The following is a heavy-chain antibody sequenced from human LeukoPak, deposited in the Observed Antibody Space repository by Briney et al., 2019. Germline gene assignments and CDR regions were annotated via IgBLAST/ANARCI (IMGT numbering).Heavy chain of an antibody. D-gene: IGHD5-24*01. J-gene: IGHJ5*02. CDR1: GGSFSGYY. V-gene: IGHV4-34*01. CDR3: ARAARRGWLPTKGFDP. Sequence: SETLSLTCTVYGGSFSGYYWSWIRQPPGKGLEWIGEINHSGSTNYNPSLKSRVTISVDTSKNQFSLKLSSVTAADTAVYYCARAARRGWLPTKGFDPWGQGTLVTVSS. CDR2: INHSGST.